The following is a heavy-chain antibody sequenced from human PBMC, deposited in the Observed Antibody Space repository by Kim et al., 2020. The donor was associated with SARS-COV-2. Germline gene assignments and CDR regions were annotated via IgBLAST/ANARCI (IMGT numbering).Heavy chain of an antibody. J-gene: IGHJ3*02. CDR3: ARERIVGSTGGAFDI. D-gene: IGHD1-26*01. Sequence: PSLKSRVTISVDTSKNQCSLKLSPVTAADTAVYYCARERIVGSTGGAFDIWGQGTMVTVSS. V-gene: IGHV4-59*01.